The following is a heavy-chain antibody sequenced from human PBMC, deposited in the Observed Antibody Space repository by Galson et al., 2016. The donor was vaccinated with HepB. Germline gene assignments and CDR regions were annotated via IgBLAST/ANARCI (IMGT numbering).Heavy chain of an antibody. CDR2: ISVYNGNT. V-gene: IGHV1-18*01. Sequence: SCKASGYTFNDYGITWVRQAPGQGLEWMGWISVYNGNTNHARKVQDRVTMTTDTSRSTAYMELRSLRSDDTAVYFCARGDNRGYFYGYEHRGQGTLVTVSS. J-gene: IGHJ4*02. CDR3: ARGDNRGYFYGYEH. CDR1: GYTFNDYG. D-gene: IGHD3-22*01.